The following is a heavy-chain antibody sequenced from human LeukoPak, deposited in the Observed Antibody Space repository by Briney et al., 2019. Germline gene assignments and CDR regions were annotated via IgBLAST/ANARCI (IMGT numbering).Heavy chain of an antibody. J-gene: IGHJ4*02. Sequence: WASVKVSCKASGYTLNNFDINWVRQAPGQGPEWMGWISAYNGYTNYAQKLQGRVTMTADTSTSTAYMEQRSVRSEDTAGYFCARGRPEYLYYFDYWGQGTLVTVSS. V-gene: IGHV1-18*01. CDR3: ARGRPEYLYYFDY. CDR1: GYTLNNFD. CDR2: ISAYNGYT. D-gene: IGHD2-2*02.